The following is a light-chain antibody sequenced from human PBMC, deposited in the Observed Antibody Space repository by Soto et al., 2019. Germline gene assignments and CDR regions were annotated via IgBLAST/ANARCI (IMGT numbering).Light chain of an antibody. V-gene: IGLV7-46*01. J-gene: IGLJ2*01. CDR2: DTN. Sequence: QSVVTQEPSLTVSPGGTVTLTCGSTTGPVTSGHYLHWFQQRPGQAPLTLIYDTNNRRSWTPARFSGSLRGGKGALTLSGAQPEDEAEYYCLLSYSGPRVVFGGGTKLTVL. CDR1: TGPVTSGHY. CDR3: LLSYSGPRVV.